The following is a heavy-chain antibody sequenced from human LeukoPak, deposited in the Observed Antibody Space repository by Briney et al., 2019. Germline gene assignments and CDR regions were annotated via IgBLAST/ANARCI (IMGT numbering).Heavy chain of an antibody. CDR1: GYTFTSYY. D-gene: IGHD5-18*01. CDR3: ARVGQLWFHGDY. V-gene: IGHV1-46*01. J-gene: IGHJ4*02. CDR2: INPSGGST. Sequence: ASVKVSCKASGYTFTSYYLHWVRQAPGQGLEWMGIINPSGGSTSYAQKFQGRVTMTRDTSTSTVYMELSSLRSEDTAVYYCARVGQLWFHGDYWGQGTLVTVSS.